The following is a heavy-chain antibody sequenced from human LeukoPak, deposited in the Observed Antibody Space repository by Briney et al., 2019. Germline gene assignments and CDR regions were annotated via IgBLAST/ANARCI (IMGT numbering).Heavy chain of an antibody. CDR1: GYSFTSYW. D-gene: IGHD4-23*01. CDR3: ARLPYGGNYYYYYYMDV. J-gene: IGHJ6*03. V-gene: IGHV5-51*01. CDR2: IYPGDSDT. Sequence: GESLKISCKGSGYSFTSYWIGWVRQMPGKGLEWMGIIYPGDSDTRYSPSFQGQVTISADKCISTAYLQWSSLKASDTAMYYCARLPYGGNYYYYYYMDVWGKGTTVTVSS.